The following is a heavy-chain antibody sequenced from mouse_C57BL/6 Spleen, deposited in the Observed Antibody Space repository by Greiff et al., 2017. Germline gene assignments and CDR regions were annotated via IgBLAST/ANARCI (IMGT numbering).Heavy chain of an antibody. V-gene: IGHV5-4*01. Sequence: DVKLVESGGGLVKPGGSLKLSCAASGFTFSSYAMSWVRQTPEKRLEWVATISDGGSYTYYPDNVKGRFTISRDNAKNNLYLQMSHLKSEDTAMYYGARDDYYGSSSWYFDVWGTGTTVTVSS. J-gene: IGHJ1*03. CDR3: ARDDYYGSSSWYFDV. CDR1: GFTFSSYA. D-gene: IGHD1-1*01. CDR2: ISDGGSYT.